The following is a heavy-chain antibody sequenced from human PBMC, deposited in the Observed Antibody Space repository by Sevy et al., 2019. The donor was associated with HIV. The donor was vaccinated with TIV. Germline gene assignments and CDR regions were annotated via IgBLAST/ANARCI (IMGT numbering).Heavy chain of an antibody. CDR3: ARDLRRFLFDP. D-gene: IGHD3-3*01. Sequence: ASVKLSCKASGGTFSTCAVSWVRKAPGQGPQWMRGSIPIFGTANYAQKFQGRVTITAEESTSTAYMELSSLRSEDTAVYYCARDLRRFLFDPWGQGTLVTVSS. V-gene: IGHV1-69*13. CDR2: SIPIFGTA. J-gene: IGHJ5*02. CDR1: GGTFSTCA.